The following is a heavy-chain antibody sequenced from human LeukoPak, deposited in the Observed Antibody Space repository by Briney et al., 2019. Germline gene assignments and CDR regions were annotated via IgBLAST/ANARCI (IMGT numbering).Heavy chain of an antibody. CDR1: GFTFSSYS. Sequence: GSLRLSCAASGFTFSSYSMNWVRQAPGKGLEWVSSISSSSSYIYYADSVKGRFTISRDNAKNSLYLQMNSLRAEDTAVYYCARGYYDSSGYYYEGWYGNAFDIWGQGTMVTVSS. CDR3: ARGYYDSSGYYYEGWYGNAFDI. V-gene: IGHV3-21*01. D-gene: IGHD3-22*01. J-gene: IGHJ3*02. CDR2: ISSSSSYI.